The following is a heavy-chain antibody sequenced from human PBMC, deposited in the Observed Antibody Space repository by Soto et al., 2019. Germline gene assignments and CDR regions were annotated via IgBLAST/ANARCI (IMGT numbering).Heavy chain of an antibody. J-gene: IGHJ6*03. CDR3: ARIWFGELSSYYMDV. CDR2: IYYSGST. D-gene: IGHD3-10*01. CDR1: GGSISSYY. V-gene: IGHV4-59*01. Sequence: SETLSLTCTVSGGSISSYYWSWIRQPPGKGLEWIGYIYYSGSTNYNPSLKSRVTISVDTSKNQFSLKLSSVTAADTAVYYCARIWFGELSSYYMDVWGKGTTVTVSS.